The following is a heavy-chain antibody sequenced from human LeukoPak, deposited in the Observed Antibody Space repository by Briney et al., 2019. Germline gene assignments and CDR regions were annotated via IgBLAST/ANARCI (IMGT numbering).Heavy chain of an antibody. CDR2: ITGSGGST. V-gene: IGHV3-23*01. D-gene: IGHD2-8*01. CDR1: GFTFSSYA. CDR3: ARGLSVYASSLGY. J-gene: IGHJ4*02. Sequence: GGSLRLSCAASGFTFSSYAMNWVRQAPGKGLEWVSGITGSGGSTYYADSVKGRFTISRDNSNNTLYLQMNSLRAEDTAVYYCARGLSVYASSLGYWGQGTLVTVSA.